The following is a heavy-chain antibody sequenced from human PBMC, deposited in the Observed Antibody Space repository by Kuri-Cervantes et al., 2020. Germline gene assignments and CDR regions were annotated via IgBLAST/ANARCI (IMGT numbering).Heavy chain of an antibody. J-gene: IGHJ5*02. Sequence: SSGDYYWSWIRQPPGKGLEWVSGISWNSGSIGYADSVKGRFTISRDNAKNSLYLQMNSLRAEDTALYYCAKDPASSSWYRGGGWFDPWGQGTLVTVSS. CDR3: AKDPASSSWYRGGGWFDP. CDR1: SSGDYY. D-gene: IGHD6-13*01. CDR2: ISWNSGSI. V-gene: IGHV3-9*01.